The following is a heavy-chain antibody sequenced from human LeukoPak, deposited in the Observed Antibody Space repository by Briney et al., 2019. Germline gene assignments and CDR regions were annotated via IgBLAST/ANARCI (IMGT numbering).Heavy chain of an antibody. CDR3: ARQRIAVAAHDAFDI. Sequence: SETLSFTCTVSGGSISSSSYYWGWIRQPPGKGLEWIGSIYYSGSTYYNPSLKSRVTISVDTSKNQFSLKLSSVTAADTAVYYCARQRIAVAAHDAFDIWGQGTMVTVSS. V-gene: IGHV4-39*01. CDR1: GGSISSSSYY. D-gene: IGHD6-19*01. J-gene: IGHJ3*02. CDR2: IYYSGST.